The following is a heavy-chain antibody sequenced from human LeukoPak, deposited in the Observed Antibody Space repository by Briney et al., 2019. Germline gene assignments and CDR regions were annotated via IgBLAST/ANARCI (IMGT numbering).Heavy chain of an antibody. J-gene: IGHJ5*02. D-gene: IGHD2-2*01. Sequence: GASVKVSCKASGYTFTSYGISWVRQAPGQGLEWMGWISAYNGNTNYAQKLQGRVTMTTDTSTSTAYMELRSLRSDDTAVYYCARDIFRYCSSTSCNNWFDPWGQGTLVTVSS. CDR3: ARDIFRYCSSTSCNNWFDP. V-gene: IGHV1-18*04. CDR1: GYTFTSYG. CDR2: ISAYNGNT.